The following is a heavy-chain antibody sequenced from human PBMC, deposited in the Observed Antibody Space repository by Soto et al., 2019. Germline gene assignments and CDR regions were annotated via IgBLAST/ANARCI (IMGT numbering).Heavy chain of an antibody. Sequence: QVQLVQSGAEVKKPGASVKVSCKASGYTFTSYGISWVRQAPGQGLEWMGWISAYNGNTNYAQKLQGRVTMTTDTSTSTAYMELRSLRSDDTAVYYCATTTYYDFWSGSPLGVYYGMDVWGQGTTVTVSS. CDR2: ISAYNGNT. J-gene: IGHJ6*02. CDR1: GYTFTSYG. D-gene: IGHD3-3*01. CDR3: ATTTYYDFWSGSPLGVYYGMDV. V-gene: IGHV1-18*01.